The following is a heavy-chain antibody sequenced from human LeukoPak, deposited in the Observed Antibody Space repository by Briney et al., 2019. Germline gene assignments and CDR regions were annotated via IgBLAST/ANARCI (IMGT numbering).Heavy chain of an antibody. CDR3: TRLSRLVTPDY. V-gene: IGHV3-21*01. J-gene: IGHJ4*02. Sequence: GGSLRLSCAASGFTFSSYSMNWVRQAPGKGLEWVSSISSSSSYIYYADSVKGRFTISRDNAKNSLHLQMNSLRAEDTAVYYCTRLSRLVTPDYWGQGTLVTVSS. D-gene: IGHD3-9*01. CDR2: ISSSSSYI. CDR1: GFTFSSYS.